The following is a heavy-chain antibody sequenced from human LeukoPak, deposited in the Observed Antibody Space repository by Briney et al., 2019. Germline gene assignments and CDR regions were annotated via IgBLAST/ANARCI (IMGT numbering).Heavy chain of an antibody. CDR3: ARGKMGYSYGAY. CDR2: INHSGST. V-gene: IGHV4-34*01. D-gene: IGHD5-18*01. J-gene: IGHJ4*02. Sequence: SETLSLTCAVYGGSFSGYYWSWIRQPPGKGLEWIGEINHSGSTNYNPSLKSRVTISVDTSKNQFSLKLSSVTAADAAVYYCARGKMGYSYGAYWGQGTLVTVSS. CDR1: GGSFSGYY.